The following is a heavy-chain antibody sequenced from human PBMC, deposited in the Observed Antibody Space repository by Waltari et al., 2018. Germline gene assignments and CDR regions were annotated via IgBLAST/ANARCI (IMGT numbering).Heavy chain of an antibody. V-gene: IGHV3-73*02. CDR2: IRSKANSYAT. J-gene: IGHJ4*02. D-gene: IGHD3-3*01. Sequence: EVQLVESGGGLVQPGGSLKLSCAGSGFTFSGSAMHWVRQASGKGLEWVGRIRSKANSYATAYAASVKGRFTISRDDSKNTAYLQMNSLKTEDTAVYYCTTITIFGVVMRDYWGQGTLVTVSS. CDR1: GFTFSGSA. CDR3: TTITIFGVVMRDY.